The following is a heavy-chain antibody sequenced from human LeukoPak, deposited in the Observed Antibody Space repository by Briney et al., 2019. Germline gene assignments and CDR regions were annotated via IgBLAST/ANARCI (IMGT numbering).Heavy chain of an antibody. Sequence: ASVKVSCKASGYTFTGYYMHWVRQAPGQGLEWMGWINPNSGGTNYAQKFQGWVTMTRDTSISTAYMELSRLRSDDTAVYYCARASRGYSYGSNYYYYYMDVWGKGTTVTVSS. CDR2: INPNSGGT. CDR1: GYTFTGYY. CDR3: ARASRGYSYGSNYYYYYMDV. J-gene: IGHJ6*03. V-gene: IGHV1-2*04. D-gene: IGHD5-18*01.